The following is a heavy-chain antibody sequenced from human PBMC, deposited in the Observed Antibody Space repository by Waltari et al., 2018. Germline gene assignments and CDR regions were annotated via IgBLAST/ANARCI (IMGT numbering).Heavy chain of an antibody. CDR1: GFTFSSYS. CDR3: ARDLGSGYDPSDY. Sequence: EVQLVESGGGLVKPGGSLRLSCAASGFTFSSYSMNWVRQAPGKGLEWVSSISSSSYIYYADSVKGRFTISRDNAKNSLYLQMNSLRAEDTAVYYCARDLGSGYDPSDYWGQGTLVTVSS. D-gene: IGHD5-12*01. J-gene: IGHJ4*02. CDR2: ISSSSYI. V-gene: IGHV3-21*01.